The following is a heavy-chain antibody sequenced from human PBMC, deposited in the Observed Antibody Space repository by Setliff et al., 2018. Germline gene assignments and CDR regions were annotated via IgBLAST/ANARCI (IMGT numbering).Heavy chain of an antibody. CDR1: GYSISSGYF. CDR3: ARLLAGTGGFFYYGVDV. V-gene: IGHV4-38-2*01. J-gene: IGHJ6*02. Sequence: PSETLPLTCAVSGYSISSGYFWGWIRQPPGKGLEWIGSIYHSGKTYYNPSLKSRVTLSVDTSKNQFSLKLSSVTAADTAVYYCARLLAGTGGFFYYGVDVWGQGTKVTVSS. CDR2: IYHSGKT. D-gene: IGHD6-19*01.